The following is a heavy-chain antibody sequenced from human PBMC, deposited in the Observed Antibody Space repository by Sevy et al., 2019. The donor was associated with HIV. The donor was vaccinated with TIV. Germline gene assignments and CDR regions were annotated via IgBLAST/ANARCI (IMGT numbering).Heavy chain of an antibody. CDR3: ALERLSSDVAEYFQN. V-gene: IGHV3-30-3*01. Sequence: GGSLRLSCATSGFTFSSYSMHWVRQAPGKGLERVATISYDGSNKHYEDSGKGRFTTSKAKFKNSLPLQMNSLRAEDTAMYYCALERLSSDVAEYFQNWGQGTLVTVSS. CDR1: GFTFSSYS. CDR2: ISYDGSNK. J-gene: IGHJ1*01. D-gene: IGHD1-1*01.